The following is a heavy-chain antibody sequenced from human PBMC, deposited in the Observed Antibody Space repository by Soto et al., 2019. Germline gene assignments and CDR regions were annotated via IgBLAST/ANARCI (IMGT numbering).Heavy chain of an antibody. CDR1: GGSISSGGYY. CDR2: IYYSGST. CDR3: ARVIMVPERFDP. Sequence: SETLSLTCTVSGGSISSGGYYWSWIRQHPGKGLEWIGYIYYSGSTYYNPSLKSRVTISVDTSKNQFSLKLSSVTAADTAVYYCARVIMVPERFDPWGQGTLLNVSS. V-gene: IGHV4-31*03. D-gene: IGHD3-10*01. J-gene: IGHJ5*02.